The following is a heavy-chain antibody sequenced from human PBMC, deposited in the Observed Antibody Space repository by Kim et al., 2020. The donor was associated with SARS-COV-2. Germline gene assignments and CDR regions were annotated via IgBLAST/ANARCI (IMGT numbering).Heavy chain of an antibody. V-gene: IGHV3-9*01. J-gene: IGHJ6*01. D-gene: IGHD3-16*02. CDR1: GFTFNDYA. Sequence: GGSLRLSCAASGFTFNDYAMHWVRQAPGKGLEWVSGISWNSGSIGYADSVKGRFTISRDNAKNSLFLQMNSLRAEDTALYYCAKAGYYDYVRGSYRYDY. CDR3: AKAGYYDYVRGSYRYDY. CDR2: ISWNSGSI.